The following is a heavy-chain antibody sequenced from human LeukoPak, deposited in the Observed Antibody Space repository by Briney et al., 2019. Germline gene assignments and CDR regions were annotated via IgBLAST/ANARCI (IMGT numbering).Heavy chain of an antibody. Sequence: SETLSLTCIVSVGSISNYYWSWIRQPPGKGLEWIAYIYYSGSTNYNPSLKSRVTISVDTSKNQFSLKLSSVTAEDTAVYYCARALYSGYDYWGQGTLVTVSS. J-gene: IGHJ4*02. D-gene: IGHD5-12*01. V-gene: IGHV4-59*01. CDR3: ARALYSGYDY. CDR2: IYYSGST. CDR1: VGSISNYY.